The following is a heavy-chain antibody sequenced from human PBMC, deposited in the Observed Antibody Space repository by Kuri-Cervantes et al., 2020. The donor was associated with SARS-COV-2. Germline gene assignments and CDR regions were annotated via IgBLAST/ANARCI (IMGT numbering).Heavy chain of an antibody. CDR3: ARLSTVTDNYGMDV. V-gene: IGHV4-34*01. J-gene: IGHJ6*02. D-gene: IGHD4-17*01. CDR1: GGSFSGYY. CDR2: INHSGST. Sequence: SQTLSLTCAVYGGSFSGYYCGWIRQPPGKGLEWIGEINHSGSTNYNPSLKSRVTISVDTSKNQFSLKLSSVTAADTAVYYCARLSTVTDNYGMDVWGQGTTVTVSS.